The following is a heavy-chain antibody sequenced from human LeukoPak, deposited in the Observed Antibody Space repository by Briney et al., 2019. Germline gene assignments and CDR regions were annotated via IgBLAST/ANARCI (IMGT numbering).Heavy chain of an antibody. CDR2: IYYSGST. V-gene: IGHV4-59*12. Sequence: PSETLSLTCTVSGGSISSYYWSWLRQPPGKGLEWIGYIYYSGSTNYNPSLKSRVTISVDTSKNQFSLKLTSVTAADTAVYYCAREGVGLPCWGQGTLVTVSS. CDR3: AREGVGLPC. J-gene: IGHJ4*02. D-gene: IGHD3/OR15-3a*01. CDR1: GGSISSYY.